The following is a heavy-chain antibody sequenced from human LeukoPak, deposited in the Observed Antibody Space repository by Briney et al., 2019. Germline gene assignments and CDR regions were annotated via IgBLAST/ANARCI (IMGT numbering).Heavy chain of an antibody. Sequence: GGSLRLSCAAAGFTFSNYAMTWVRQAPGKGLEWVSAISGSGGSTYYADSVKGRFTISRDNSKNTLYLQMNSLRAEDTAVYYCARGGQLSYRRGNAFDIWGQGTMVTVSS. CDR2: ISGSGGST. CDR1: GFTFSNYA. CDR3: ARGGQLSYRRGNAFDI. V-gene: IGHV3-23*01. D-gene: IGHD2-2*01. J-gene: IGHJ3*02.